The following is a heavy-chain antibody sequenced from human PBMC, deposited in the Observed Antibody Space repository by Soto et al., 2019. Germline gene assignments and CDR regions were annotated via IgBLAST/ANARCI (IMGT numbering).Heavy chain of an antibody. Sequence: ASVKVSCKASGYTFTSYGISWVRQAPGQGLEWMGWISAYNGNTNYAQKLQGRVTMTTDTSTSTAYMELRSLRSDDTAVYYCARDASRSGYYKYYYYGMDVWGQGTTVTVSS. CDR1: GYTFTSYG. D-gene: IGHD3-3*01. V-gene: IGHV1-18*01. CDR3: ARDASRSGYYKYYYYGMDV. J-gene: IGHJ6*02. CDR2: ISAYNGNT.